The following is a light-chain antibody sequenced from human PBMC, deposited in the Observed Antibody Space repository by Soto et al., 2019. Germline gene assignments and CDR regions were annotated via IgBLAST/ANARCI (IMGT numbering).Light chain of an antibody. CDR1: QSVSSIY. V-gene: IGKV3-20*01. Sequence: IVLTQSPGTLSLSPGERATLSCRASQSVSSIYFAWYQQKRGQAPRLLIYGVSSRATGIPDRFSGSGSGTDFTLTISRLEPEDSAVYYCEQYGSSPRTFGQGTKVDNK. CDR3: EQYGSSPRT. J-gene: IGKJ1*01. CDR2: GVS.